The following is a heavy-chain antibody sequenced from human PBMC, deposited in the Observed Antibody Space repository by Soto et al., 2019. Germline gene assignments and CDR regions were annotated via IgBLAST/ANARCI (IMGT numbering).Heavy chain of an antibody. D-gene: IGHD1-1*01. CDR3: ASSTTGVYVVHD. Sequence: QVQLVQSGAEVKNPGSSVKVSCKGSGDTFTRSVISWVRQVPGQRLEWMGRIIPVLGVENHAQNFQGRVTVTADKSTSTAYLELNSLKSEDTAIYYCASSTTGVYVVHDWGQGTLVTVS. J-gene: IGHJ4*02. V-gene: IGHV1-69*02. CDR1: GDTFTRSV. CDR2: IIPVLGVE.